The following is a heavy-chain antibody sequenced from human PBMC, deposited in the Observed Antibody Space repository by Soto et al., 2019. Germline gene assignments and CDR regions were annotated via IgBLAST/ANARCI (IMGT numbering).Heavy chain of an antibody. CDR3: ARGFDIGKFYDFES. V-gene: IGHV4-31*03. Sequence: QVRLQESGPGLVQPSQTLSLTCTVAGDSIMRVSYYWNLIRQHPVKGLEWIGYIYYSGPTAYNPSLKTRVTISPDTSKNQFSLNLSSVTAADTAVYYGARGFDIGKFYDFESWGQGTQVTVSS. D-gene: IGHD2-15*01. J-gene: IGHJ4*02. CDR2: IYYSGPT. CDR1: GDSIMRVSYY.